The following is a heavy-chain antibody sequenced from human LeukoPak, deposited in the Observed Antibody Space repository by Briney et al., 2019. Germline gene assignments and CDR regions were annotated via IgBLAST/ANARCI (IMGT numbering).Heavy chain of an antibody. CDR3: AKARYEEGAFDI. CDR2: ISWNSGSI. J-gene: IGHJ3*02. V-gene: IGHV3-9*03. CDR1: GFTFDDYA. Sequence: GRSLRLSCAASGFTFDDYAMHWVRQAPGKDLEWVSGISWNSGSIGYADSVKGRFTISRDNAKNSLYLQMNSLRAEDMALYYCAKARYEEGAFDIWGQGTMVTVSS. D-gene: IGHD5-12*01.